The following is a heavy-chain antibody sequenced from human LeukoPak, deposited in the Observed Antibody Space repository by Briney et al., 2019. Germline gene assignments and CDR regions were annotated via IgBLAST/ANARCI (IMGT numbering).Heavy chain of an antibody. CDR3: TRDSTTVSPHAFDI. CDR1: GFTFSSYS. CDR2: ISGSSYTI. J-gene: IGHJ3*02. D-gene: IGHD4-11*01. Sequence: GGSLRLSCAASGFTFSSYSMNWVRQAPGKGLEWVSYISGSSYTIYYADSVKGRFTISRDNAKDSLYLQMNSLRAEDTAVYYFTRDSTTVSPHAFDIWGQGTTVTFSS. V-gene: IGHV3-48*04.